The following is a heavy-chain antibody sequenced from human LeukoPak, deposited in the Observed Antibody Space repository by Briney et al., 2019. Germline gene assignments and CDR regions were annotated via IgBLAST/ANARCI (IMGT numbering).Heavy chain of an antibody. V-gene: IGHV4-59*01. CDR3: ARGYYDNSGYSNPFDY. CDR2: IYYRGST. Sequence: SETLSLTCTVSGGSISSDYWSWIRQPPGKGLEWIGYIYYRGSTNYNPSLKSRVTISVDTSKNQFSLKLSPVTAADTAVYYCARGYYDNSGYSNPFDYWGQGTLVTVSS. D-gene: IGHD3-22*01. CDR1: GGSISSDY. J-gene: IGHJ4*02.